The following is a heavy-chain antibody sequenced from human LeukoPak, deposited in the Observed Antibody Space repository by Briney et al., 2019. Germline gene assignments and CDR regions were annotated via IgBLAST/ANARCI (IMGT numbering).Heavy chain of an antibody. CDR1: GFTFDDYA. V-gene: IGHV3-9*01. J-gene: IGHJ4*02. CDR3: AKDSGDY. CDR2: ISWNSGSI. Sequence: SLRLSCAASGFTFDDYAMHWVRQAPGKGLEWVSGISWNSGSIGYADSVKGRFTSSRDDAKNSLYLQMNSLRAEDTALYYCAKDSGDYWGQGTLVTVSS.